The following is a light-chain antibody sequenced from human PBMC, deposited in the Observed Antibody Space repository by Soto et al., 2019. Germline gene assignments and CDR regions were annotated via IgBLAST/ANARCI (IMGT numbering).Light chain of an antibody. V-gene: IGKV3-20*01. CDR2: GAS. CDR1: QSVSSSY. J-gene: IGKJ3*01. Sequence: EIVLAQSPGTLSLSPGERATLSCRASQSVSSSYLAWYQQKPGQAPRLLIYGASSRATGIPDRFSGSGSGTDFTLTISRLEPEDFAVYYCQQYGSSRGTFXPGTKVDIK. CDR3: QQYGSSRGT.